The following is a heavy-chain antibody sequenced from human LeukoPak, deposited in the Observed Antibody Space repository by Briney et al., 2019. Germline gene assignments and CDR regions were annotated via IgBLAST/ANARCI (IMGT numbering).Heavy chain of an antibody. J-gene: IGHJ6*03. V-gene: IGHV3-66*01. CDR3: ARYQRLDYMDV. CDR2: IYSGGST. CDR1: GFTVSSNY. D-gene: IGHD6-19*01. Sequence: PGGSLRLSCAASGFTVSSNYMSWVRQAPGKGLEWVSVIYSGGSTYYADSVKGRFTISRDNSKNTLYLQMNSLRAEDTAVYYCARYQRLDYMDVWGKGTTVTVSS.